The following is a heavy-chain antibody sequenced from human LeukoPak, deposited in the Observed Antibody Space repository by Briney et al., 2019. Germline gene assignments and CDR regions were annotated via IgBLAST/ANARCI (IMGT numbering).Heavy chain of an antibody. CDR3: ARDRIAARPGYYYYYYMDV. CDR2: IKQDGSQK. D-gene: IGHD6-6*01. Sequence: GGSLRLSWAASGFTFSSYWMSWVRQAPGEGLEWVANIKQDGSQKYYVDSVKGRFTISRDNAKNSLYLQMNSLRAEDTAVYYCARDRIAARPGYYYYYYMDVWGKGTTVTVSS. V-gene: IGHV3-7*01. CDR1: GFTFSSYW. J-gene: IGHJ6*03.